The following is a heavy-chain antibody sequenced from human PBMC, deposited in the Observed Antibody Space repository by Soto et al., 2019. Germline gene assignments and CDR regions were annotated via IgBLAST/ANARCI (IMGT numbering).Heavy chain of an antibody. CDR1: GGSISSSNW. D-gene: IGHD5-12*01. J-gene: IGHJ4*02. V-gene: IGHV4-4*02. CDR2: IYHSGST. Sequence: SETLSLTCAVSGGSISSSNWWSWVRQPPGKGLEWIGEIYHSGSTNYNPSLKSRVTISVDKSKNQFSLKLSSVTAADTAVYYCARGRSEDIVATRTSYYFDYWGQGTLVTVSS. CDR3: ARGRSEDIVATRTSYYFDY.